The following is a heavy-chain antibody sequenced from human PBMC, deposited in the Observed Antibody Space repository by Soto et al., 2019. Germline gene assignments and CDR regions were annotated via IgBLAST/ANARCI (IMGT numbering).Heavy chain of an antibody. D-gene: IGHD6-19*01. CDR2: ISAYNGNT. Sequence: GASVKVSCRASGYTFTSYGISWVRQAPGKGLEWMGWISAYNGNTNYAQTLQGRVTMTTDTSQSTAYMELSSLRSEDTAVYYCARDGYSSGWYAFDYWGQGTLVTVSS. CDR3: ARDGYSSGWYAFDY. CDR1: GYTFTSYG. V-gene: IGHV1-18*01. J-gene: IGHJ4*02.